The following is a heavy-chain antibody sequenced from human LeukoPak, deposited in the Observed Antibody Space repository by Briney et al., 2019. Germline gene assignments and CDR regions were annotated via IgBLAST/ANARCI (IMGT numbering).Heavy chain of an antibody. CDR3: AREIRSSSGWYGPDY. Sequence: GGSLRLSCAASGFAFSSYEMNWVRQAPGKGLEWVSYISSSGSTIYYADSVKGRFTISRDNAKNSLYLQMNSLRAEDTAVYYCAREIRSSSGWYGPDYWGQGTLVTVSS. D-gene: IGHD6-19*01. CDR1: GFAFSSYE. CDR2: ISSSGSTI. V-gene: IGHV3-48*03. J-gene: IGHJ4*02.